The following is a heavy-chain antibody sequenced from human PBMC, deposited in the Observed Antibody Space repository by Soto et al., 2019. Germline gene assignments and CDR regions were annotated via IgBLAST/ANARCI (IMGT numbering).Heavy chain of an antibody. Sequence: GGSLRLSCAASGLTFSDYYMTWIRQAPGKGLEWVSYIGSSGSSIYFADSVKGRFTISRDNAKNSLYLQMNNLRAEDTAVYYCARVGKQWLLDKYCFDDWGQGTLVTVSS. D-gene: IGHD6-19*01. CDR3: ARVGKQWLLDKYCFDD. V-gene: IGHV3-11*01. CDR1: GLTFSDYY. J-gene: IGHJ4*02. CDR2: IGSSGSSI.